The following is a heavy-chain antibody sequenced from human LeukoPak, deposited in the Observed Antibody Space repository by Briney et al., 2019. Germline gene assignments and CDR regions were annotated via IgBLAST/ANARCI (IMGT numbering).Heavy chain of an antibody. Sequence: ASVKVSCKASGYTFTSNYIHWVRQAPGQGLEWMGMIYPRDGSTSYAQKFQGRVTMTRDTSTSTVYMELSSLRSEDTAVYYCARGLYYYDSSGQIGDYWGQGTLVTVSS. D-gene: IGHD3-22*01. J-gene: IGHJ4*02. CDR1: GYTFTSNY. CDR3: ARGLYYYDSSGQIGDY. V-gene: IGHV1-46*01. CDR2: IYPRDGST.